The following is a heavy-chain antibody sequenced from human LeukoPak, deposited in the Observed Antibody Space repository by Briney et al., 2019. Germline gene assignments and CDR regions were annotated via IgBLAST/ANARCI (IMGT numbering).Heavy chain of an antibody. CDR1: GGSISSYY. CDR2: VYASGST. CDR3: AKEDYWGYYFDS. J-gene: IGHJ4*02. Sequence: SETLSLTCTVSGGSISSYYWSWIRQPAGKGLEWIGRVYASGSTHYNPSLKSRVTISVDTSENHFSLKLNSVTAADTAVYSCAKEDYWGYYFDSWGQGTLVTVSS. V-gene: IGHV4-4*07. D-gene: IGHD7-27*01.